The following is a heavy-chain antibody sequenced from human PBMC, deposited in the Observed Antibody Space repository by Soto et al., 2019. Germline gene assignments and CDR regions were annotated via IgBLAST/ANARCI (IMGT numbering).Heavy chain of an antibody. Sequence: ASVKVSCKTSGYTFTAYGLAWLWQAPGQRPEWMGWVSTNNADTNYAQKFQGRVTMTTETSTRTTYMELRSLRSDDTAVYYCARELNTDPSAYYSFAYWGQGTLVTVSS. D-gene: IGHD3-22*01. CDR1: GYTFTAYG. CDR2: VSTNNADT. J-gene: IGHJ4*02. V-gene: IGHV1-18*01. CDR3: ARELNTDPSAYYSFAY.